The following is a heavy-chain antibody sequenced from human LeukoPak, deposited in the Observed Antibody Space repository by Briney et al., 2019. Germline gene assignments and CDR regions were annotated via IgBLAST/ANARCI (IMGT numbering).Heavy chain of an antibody. Sequence: PGGSLRLSCAASGFTVSGNYMNWVRQAPGKGLEWVSVIYSGRTTYYADSVKGRFTISRDNSKNTLYLQLNSLRVEDTAVYYCVRGALGAAGRLDYWGQGTLVTVSS. V-gene: IGHV3-66*01. J-gene: IGHJ4*02. CDR3: VRGALGAAGRLDY. CDR1: GFTVSGNY. D-gene: IGHD6-13*01. CDR2: IYSGRTT.